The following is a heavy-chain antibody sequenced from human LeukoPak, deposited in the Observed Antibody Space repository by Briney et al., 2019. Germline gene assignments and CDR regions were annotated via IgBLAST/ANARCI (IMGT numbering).Heavy chain of an antibody. CDR2: IYSGGST. Sequence: GGSLRLSCAASGFTVSSNYMSWVRQAPGKGLEWVSVIYSGGSTYYADSVKGRFTISRDNSKNTLYLQMNSLRAEDTAVYYCSGYYDSSGYYPDYWGQGTLVTVSS. CDR3: SGYYDSSGYYPDY. V-gene: IGHV3-53*01. CDR1: GFTVSSNY. D-gene: IGHD3-22*01. J-gene: IGHJ4*02.